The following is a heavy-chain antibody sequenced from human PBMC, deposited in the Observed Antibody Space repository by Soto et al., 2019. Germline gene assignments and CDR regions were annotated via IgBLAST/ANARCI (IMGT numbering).Heavy chain of an antibody. D-gene: IGHD3-10*01. CDR1: GGTFSSYT. J-gene: IGHJ4*02. Sequence: QVQLVQSGAEVKKPGSSVKVSCKASGGTFSSYTISWVRQAPGQGLEWMGRIIPILGIANYAQKFQGRVTITADNSTPNAYLELSSLRSEDTAVYYCALDHYGSGNVTGWGQGTLVTVSS. CDR3: ALDHYGSGNVTG. V-gene: IGHV1-69*02. CDR2: IIPILGIA.